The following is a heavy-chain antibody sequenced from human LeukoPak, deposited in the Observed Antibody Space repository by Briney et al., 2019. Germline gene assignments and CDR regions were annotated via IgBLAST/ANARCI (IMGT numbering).Heavy chain of an antibody. Sequence: KTSETLSLTCTVSSGSISTYYWGWIRQPPGKGLEWIGCVYYSGTTYYNPSLKSRVTISVDSSKNQFSLKLHSVTASDTAVYYCARDGGTYGMDVWGQGTTVTVSS. J-gene: IGHJ6*02. V-gene: IGHV4-59*01. CDR2: VYYSGTT. D-gene: IGHD3-16*01. CDR3: ARDGGTYGMDV. CDR1: SGSISTYY.